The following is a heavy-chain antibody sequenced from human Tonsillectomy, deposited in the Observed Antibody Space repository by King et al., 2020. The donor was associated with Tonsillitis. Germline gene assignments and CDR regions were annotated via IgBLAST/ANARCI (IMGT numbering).Heavy chain of an antibody. Sequence: VQLVESGGGLVQPGGSLRLSCAASGFTFRSYAMHWVRQAPGKGLVWVSRINIDGSLTKYADSVKGRFTISRDNAKNTLYLQLNSLRAEDTAVYYCASDEYGADMPGHSWGQGTLVTVSS. D-gene: IGHD4-17*01. CDR1: GFTFRSYA. CDR3: ASDEYGADMPGHS. CDR2: INIDGSLT. J-gene: IGHJ4*02. V-gene: IGHV3-74*03.